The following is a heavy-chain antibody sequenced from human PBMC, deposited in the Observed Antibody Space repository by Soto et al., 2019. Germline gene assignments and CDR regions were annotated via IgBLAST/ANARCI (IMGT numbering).Heavy chain of an antibody. CDR1: GYTFTSYD. CDR2: MNPNSGNT. Sequence: ASVKVSCKASGYTFTSYDINWVRQATGQGLEWMGWMNPNSGNTGYAQKFQGRVTMTRNTSISTAYMELSSLRSEDTAVYYCARGAVLVTYYYGSGSSPSDYWGQGTLVTVSS. CDR3: ARGAVLVTYYYGSGSSPSDY. J-gene: IGHJ4*02. D-gene: IGHD3-10*01. V-gene: IGHV1-8*01.